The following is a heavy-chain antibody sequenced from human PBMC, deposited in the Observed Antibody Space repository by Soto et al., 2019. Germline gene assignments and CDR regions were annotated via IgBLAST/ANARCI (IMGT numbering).Heavy chain of an antibody. V-gene: IGHV1-69*01. CDR3: ARSQGSSTSLEIYYYYYYGMDG. D-gene: IGHD2-2*01. Sequence: QVQLVQSGAEVKKPGSSVKVSCKASGGTFGSYAISWVRQAPGQGLGWMGGIISNPGTAKYAQKFQGRGTIAADESTSTAYVELSSLRSEDTAVYYCARSQGSSTSLEIYYYYYYGMDGWGQGTTVTVSS. CDR1: GGTFGSYA. J-gene: IGHJ6*02. CDR2: IISNPGTA.